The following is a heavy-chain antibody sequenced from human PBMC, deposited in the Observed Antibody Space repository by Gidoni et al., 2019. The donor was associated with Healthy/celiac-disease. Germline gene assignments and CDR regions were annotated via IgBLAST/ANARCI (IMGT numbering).Heavy chain of an antibody. CDR3: AKDRPGDSALNWFDP. Sequence: EVRLLESGGGLVQPGGSMRLSCSASGVTFSRYAMNWVRQAPGKGLEWVSTISGRGGSTYHADSVKGRFTISRDNSKNTLYLQMNSLRAEDTAVYYCAKDRPGDSALNWFDPWGQGTLVTVSS. CDR2: ISGRGGST. CDR1: GVTFSRYA. J-gene: IGHJ5*02. D-gene: IGHD4-17*01. V-gene: IGHV3-23*01.